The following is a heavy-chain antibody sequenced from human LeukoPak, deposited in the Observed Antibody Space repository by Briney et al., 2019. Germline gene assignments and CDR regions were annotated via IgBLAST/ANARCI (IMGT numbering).Heavy chain of an antibody. CDR3: TIMHGYYDRSGYWGQ. J-gene: IGHJ1*01. V-gene: IGHV3-23*01. CDR2: TSPSADRT. Sequence: RVPLCLTRTAAGYTVIRYAMGCLRQRPRKGKKRVSFTSPSADRTSNADSVEGRFTISRDNPRNTLYLQMNSLRDEDTPVYYCTIMHGYYDRSGYWGQWGQGTLVTVSS. D-gene: IGHD3-22*01. CDR1: GYTVIRYA.